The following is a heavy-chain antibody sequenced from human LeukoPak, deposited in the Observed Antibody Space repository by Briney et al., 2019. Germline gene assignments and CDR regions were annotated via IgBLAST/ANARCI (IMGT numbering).Heavy chain of an antibody. D-gene: IGHD6-25*01. J-gene: IGHJ6*02. CDR2: IYYSGST. CDR3: ARDFGPRAAAHRYYGMDV. V-gene: IGHV4-59*01. CDR1: GGSISSYY. Sequence: SETLSLTCTVSGGSISSYYWSWIRQPPGKGLKWIGYIYYSGSTNYNPSLKGRVTISVDTSKNQFSLILSSVTAADTAVYYCARDFGPRAAAHRYYGMDVWGQGTPVTVSS.